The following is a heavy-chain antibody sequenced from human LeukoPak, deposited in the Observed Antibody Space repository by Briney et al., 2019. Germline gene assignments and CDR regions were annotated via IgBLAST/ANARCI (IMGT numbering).Heavy chain of an antibody. J-gene: IGHJ4*02. CDR3: ARSRIVGATTFDY. D-gene: IGHD1-26*01. CDR2: ISGSGGTT. V-gene: IGHV3-23*01. CDR1: GFTFSNYA. Sequence: GGSLRLSCATSGFTFSNYAVSWVRQAPGKGLEWVSSISGSGGTTYYADSVKGRFTISRDNSKNTLYLQMNSLRAEDTAVYYCARSRIVGATTFDYWGQGTLVTVSS.